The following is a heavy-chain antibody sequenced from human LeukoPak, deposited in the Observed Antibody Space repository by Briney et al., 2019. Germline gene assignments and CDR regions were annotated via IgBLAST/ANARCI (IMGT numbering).Heavy chain of an antibody. J-gene: IGHJ5*02. CDR1: GFTFTSSA. CDR3: AAEGVYYYDSSGYQNWFDP. V-gene: IGHV1-58*01. D-gene: IGHD3-22*01. CDR2: IVVGSGNT. Sequence: ASVKVSCKASGFTFTSSAVQWVRQARGQRLEWIGWIVVGSGNTNYAQKFQERVTITRDMSTSTAYMELSSLRSEDTAVYYCAAEGVYYYDSSGYQNWFDPWGQGTLVTVSS.